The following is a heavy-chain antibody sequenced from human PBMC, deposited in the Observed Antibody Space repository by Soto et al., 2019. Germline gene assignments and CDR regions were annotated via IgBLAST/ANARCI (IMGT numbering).Heavy chain of an antibody. CDR1: GYTFSDCG. CDR3: ARVLGQWLVSYYFDY. V-gene: IGHV1-18*01. J-gene: IGHJ4*02. D-gene: IGHD6-19*01. CDR2: ISAYNGNT. Sequence: QVQLVQSGPEVKKPGASVKVSCKASGYTFSDCGFSWVRQAPGQGLAWMGWISAYNGNTNYAQKCQGRVTMTTDTSTSTAYMELRSLRSDDTAVYYCARVLGQWLVSYYFDYWGQGTLVTVSS.